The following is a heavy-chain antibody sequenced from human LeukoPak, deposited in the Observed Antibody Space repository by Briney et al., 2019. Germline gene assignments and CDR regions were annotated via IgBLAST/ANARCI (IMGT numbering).Heavy chain of an antibody. CDR2: INPNSGGT. V-gene: IGHV1-2*02. CDR1: GYTFTGYY. CDR3: ARVYCSSTSCYWDSAFDI. Sequence: GASVKVSCKASGYTFTGYYMHWVRQAPGQGLEWMGWINPNSGGTNYAQRFQGRVTMTRDTSISTAYMELSRLRSDDTAVYYCARVYCSSTSCYWDSAFDIWGQGTMVTVSS. D-gene: IGHD2-2*01. J-gene: IGHJ3*02.